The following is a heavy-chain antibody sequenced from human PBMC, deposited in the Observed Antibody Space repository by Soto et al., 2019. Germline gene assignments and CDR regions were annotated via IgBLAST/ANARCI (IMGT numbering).Heavy chain of an antibody. CDR3: ASGVLRFLEWYPDAFDI. CDR1: GFTFSSYS. Sequence: PGGSLRLSCAASGFTFSSYSMNWVRQAPGKGLEWVSSISSSSSYIYYADSVKGRFTISRDNAKNSLYLQMNSLRAEDTAVYYCASGVLRFLEWYPDAFDIWGQGTMVNVSS. J-gene: IGHJ3*02. D-gene: IGHD3-3*01. V-gene: IGHV3-21*01. CDR2: ISSSSSYI.